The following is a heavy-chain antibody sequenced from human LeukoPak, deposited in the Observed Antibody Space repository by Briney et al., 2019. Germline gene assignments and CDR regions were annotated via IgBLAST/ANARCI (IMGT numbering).Heavy chain of an antibody. V-gene: IGHV3-23*01. CDR3: AKELLAAAGTPGDY. J-gene: IGHJ4*02. CDR2: ISGTGGST. CDR1: GFTFSSYA. Sequence: PGGSLRLSCAASGFTFSSYAMSWVRQAPGKGLEWVSAISGTGGSTYYADSVRGRFTISRDNSKNTLYLQMNSLRAEDTAVYYCAKELLAAAGTPGDYWGQGTLVTVSS. D-gene: IGHD6-13*01.